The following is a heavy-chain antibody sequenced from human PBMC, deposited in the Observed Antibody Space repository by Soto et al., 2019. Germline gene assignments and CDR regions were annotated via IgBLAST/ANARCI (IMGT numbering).Heavy chain of an antibody. Sequence: GGSLRLSCAASGFTFISYGMHWVRQAPGKGLEWVAVISYDGSNKYYADSVKGRFTISRDNSKNTLYLQMNSLRAEDTAVYYCAKFPPPYDSSGYYDYWGQGTLVTVSS. CDR2: ISYDGSNK. CDR1: GFTFISYG. J-gene: IGHJ4*02. V-gene: IGHV3-30*18. CDR3: AKFPPPYDSSGYYDY. D-gene: IGHD3-22*01.